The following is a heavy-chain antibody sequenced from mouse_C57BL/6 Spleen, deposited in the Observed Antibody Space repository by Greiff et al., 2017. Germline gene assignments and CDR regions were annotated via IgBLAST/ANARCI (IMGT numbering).Heavy chain of an antibody. V-gene: IGHV1-82*01. CDR2: IYPGDGDT. Sequence: VMLVESGPELVKPGASVKISCKASGYAFSSSWMNWVKQRPGKGLEWIGRIYPGDGDTNYNGKFKGKATLTADKSSSTAYMQLSSLTSEDSAVYFCARFGVSYYYGSSLYAMDYWGQGTSVTVSS. CDR3: ARFGVSYYYGSSLYAMDY. CDR1: GYAFSSSW. J-gene: IGHJ4*01. D-gene: IGHD1-1*01.